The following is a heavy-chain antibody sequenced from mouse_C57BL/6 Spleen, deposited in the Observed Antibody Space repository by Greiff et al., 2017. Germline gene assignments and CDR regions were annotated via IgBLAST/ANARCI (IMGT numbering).Heavy chain of an antibody. J-gene: IGHJ4*01. Sequence: QVQLQQSGAELVRPGASVTLSCKASGYTFTDYEMHWVKQTPVHGLEWIGAIDPEPGGTAYNQKFKGKAILTADKSSSTAYMELRSLTSEDSAVYYCTRNYGSSPYYAMDYWGQGTSVTVSS. D-gene: IGHD1-1*01. CDR2: IDPEPGGT. V-gene: IGHV1-15*01. CDR1: GYTFTDYE. CDR3: TRNYGSSPYYAMDY.